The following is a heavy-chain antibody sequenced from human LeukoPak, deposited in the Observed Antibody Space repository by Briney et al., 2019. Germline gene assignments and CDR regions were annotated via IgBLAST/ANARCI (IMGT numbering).Heavy chain of an antibody. V-gene: IGHV3-7*01. CDR3: ARDLAGPPQEAFDI. Sequence: PGGSLRLSCAASGFTFSSYWMSWVRQAPGKGLEWVANTEQDGSEKYYVDSVKGRFTIPRDNAKNSLYLQMNSLRAEDTAVYYCARDLAGPPQEAFDIWGQGTMVTVSS. CDR2: TEQDGSEK. J-gene: IGHJ3*02. CDR1: GFTFSSYW.